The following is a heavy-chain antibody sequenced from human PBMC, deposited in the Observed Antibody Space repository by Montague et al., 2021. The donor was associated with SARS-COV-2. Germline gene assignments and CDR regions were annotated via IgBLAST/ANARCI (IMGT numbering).Heavy chain of an antibody. V-gene: IGHV3-21*01. D-gene: IGHD1-1*01. J-gene: IGHJ4*02. CDR2: ISSTSSYI. CDR1: GFVFTSYS. Sequence: SLRLSCAASGFVFTSYSMNSVRQAPGKGLEWVSSISSTSSYIYYADSVKGRFTISRDSSKTSMYLHMKDLRAEDSAVYYCVRGMLASTGAMSDHWGQGTRVTVSS. CDR3: VRGMLASTGAMSDH.